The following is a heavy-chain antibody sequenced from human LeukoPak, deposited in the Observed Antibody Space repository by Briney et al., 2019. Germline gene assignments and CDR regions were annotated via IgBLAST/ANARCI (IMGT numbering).Heavy chain of an antibody. V-gene: IGHV3-66*01. CDR3: AGYSYGWSYYYMDV. CDR1: GFTVSSNY. D-gene: IGHD5-18*01. Sequence: GGSLRLSCAASGFTVSSNYMSWVRQAPGKGLEWVSVIYSGGSTYYADSVKGRFTISRDNSKNTLYLQMNSLRAEDTAVYYCAGYSYGWSYYYMDVWGKGTTVTVSS. CDR2: IYSGGST. J-gene: IGHJ6*03.